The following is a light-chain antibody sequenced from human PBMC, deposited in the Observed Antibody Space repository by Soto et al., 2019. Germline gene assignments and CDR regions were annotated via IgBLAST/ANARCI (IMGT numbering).Light chain of an antibody. CDR2: LGS. CDR3: MQTLQTPA. Sequence: IVMTQSPLSLSVTPGEPASISCRSSQSLLHSNGYNYLDWYLQKPGQSPQLLIYLGSNRASGVPDRFSGSGSGTDYTLKISRVEAEDVGVYYCMQTLQTPAFGQGTKVDIK. J-gene: IGKJ1*01. CDR1: QSLLHSNGYNY. V-gene: IGKV2-28*01.